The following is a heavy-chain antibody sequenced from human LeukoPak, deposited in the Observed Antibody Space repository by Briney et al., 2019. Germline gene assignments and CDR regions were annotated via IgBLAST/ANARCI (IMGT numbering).Heavy chain of an antibody. CDR3: AKVPIDYYNSSGYFSGGNY. V-gene: IGHV3-23*01. CDR2: ISGSGGST. CDR1: LFSFSSYA. J-gene: IGHJ4*02. Sequence: GGALRLSCAPSLFSFSSYAMSRVRQPPRKGLGWVSAISGSGGSTYYADSVKGRFTISRDNSKNTLYLQMNSLRAEDTAVYYCAKVPIDYYNSSGYFSGGNYWGQGTLVTVSS. D-gene: IGHD3-22*01.